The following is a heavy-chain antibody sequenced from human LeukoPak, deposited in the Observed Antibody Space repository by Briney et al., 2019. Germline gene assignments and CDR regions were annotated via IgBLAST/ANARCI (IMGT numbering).Heavy chain of an antibody. CDR2: INSDGSST. CDR3: ARDFGYYDILAAD. V-gene: IGHV3-74*01. D-gene: IGHD3-9*01. Sequence: PGGSLRLSCAASGFTFGSYWMHWVRQAPGKGLVWVSRINSDGSSTSYADSVKGRFTISRDNAKNTLYLQMNSLRAEDTAVYYCARDFGYYDILAADWGQGTLVTVSS. J-gene: IGHJ4*02. CDR1: GFTFGSYW.